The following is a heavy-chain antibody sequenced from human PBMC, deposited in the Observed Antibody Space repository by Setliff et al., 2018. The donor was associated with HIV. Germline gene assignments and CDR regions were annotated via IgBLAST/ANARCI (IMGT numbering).Heavy chain of an antibody. CDR1: GGSISSGGYS. D-gene: IGHD4-17*01. V-gene: IGHV4-30-4*07. J-gene: IGHJ5*02. CDR2: MYYSGNT. CDR3: ARVVPEVVYGAYWFDP. Sequence: SQTLSLTCAVSGGSISSGGYSWNWIRQPPGKGLEWIGCMYYSGNTHYTPSLKSRVTMSLDTSKNQFSLKLNSVTAADAAVYYCARVVPEVVYGAYWFDPWGQGTLVTVSS.